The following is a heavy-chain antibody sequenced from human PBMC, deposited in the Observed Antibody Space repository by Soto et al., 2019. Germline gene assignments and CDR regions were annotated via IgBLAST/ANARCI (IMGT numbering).Heavy chain of an antibody. Sequence: SGTLSLTCAVSGGSISTTTWWSWVRRPPGKGLEWIGEIHHDGSTNYNPSLKSRVTISVDKSKNQFSLKVNSVTAADTAVYYCVSKWFGEPHKFDYWGQGALVTVSS. CDR1: GGSISTTTW. V-gene: IGHV4-4*02. D-gene: IGHD3-10*01. CDR2: IHHDGST. CDR3: VSKWFGEPHKFDY. J-gene: IGHJ4*02.